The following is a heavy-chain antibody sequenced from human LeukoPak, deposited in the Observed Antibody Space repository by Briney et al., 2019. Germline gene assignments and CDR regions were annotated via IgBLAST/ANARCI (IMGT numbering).Heavy chain of an antibody. D-gene: IGHD6-13*01. CDR1: SGAFSGYY. V-gene: IGHV4-34*01. CDR3: GRHVRGYSSSWYFGGTNNWFDP. Sequence: PSETLSLTWPVYSGAFSGYYWSWIRQPPGKGLEWIGEINHSGSTNYNPSLKSRVTISVDTSKNQFSLKLSSVTAADTAVYYCGRHVRGYSSSWYFGGTNNWFDPWGQGTLVTVSS. CDR2: INHSGST. J-gene: IGHJ5*02.